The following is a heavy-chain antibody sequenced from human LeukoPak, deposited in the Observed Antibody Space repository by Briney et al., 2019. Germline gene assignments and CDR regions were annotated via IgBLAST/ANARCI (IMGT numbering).Heavy chain of an antibody. CDR3: AKGGGGSSWYRVGYNWFDP. V-gene: IGHV3-23*01. CDR1: GFTFSSYA. D-gene: IGHD6-13*01. J-gene: IGHJ5*02. CDR2: ISGSGGST. Sequence: GGSLRLSCAASGFTFSSYAMSWVRQAPGKGLEWVSAISGSGGSTYYADSVKGRFTISRDNSKTTLYLQMNSLGAEDTAVYYCAKGGGGSSWYRVGYNWFDPWGQGTLVTVSS.